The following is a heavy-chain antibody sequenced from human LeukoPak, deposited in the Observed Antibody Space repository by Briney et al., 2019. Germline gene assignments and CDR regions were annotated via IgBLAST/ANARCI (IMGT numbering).Heavy chain of an antibody. Sequence: GESRKISCKGSGYSFTSYWIGWERQMPGKGLEWMGIIYPGDSATRYSPSFQGQVTISADKSISTAYLQWSSLKASDTAMYYCARHPSYCGGDCSPYYFDYWGQGTLVTVSS. CDR2: IYPGDSAT. V-gene: IGHV5-51*01. D-gene: IGHD2-21*02. CDR3: ARHPSYCGGDCSPYYFDY. J-gene: IGHJ4*02. CDR1: GYSFTSYW.